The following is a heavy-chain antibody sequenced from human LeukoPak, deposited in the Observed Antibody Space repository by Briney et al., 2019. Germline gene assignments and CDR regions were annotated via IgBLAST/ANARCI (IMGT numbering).Heavy chain of an antibody. CDR2: ISYDGSNK. CDR1: GFTFSSYG. J-gene: IGHJ3*02. D-gene: IGHD5-12*01. CDR3: AKSGSVLGLRSDAFDI. Sequence: PGRSLRLSCAASGFTFSSYGMHWARQAPGKGLEWVAVISYDGSNKYYADSVKGRFTISRDNSKNRLYLQMNSLRAEDTAVYYCAKSGSVLGLRSDAFDIWGQGTMVTVSS. V-gene: IGHV3-30*18.